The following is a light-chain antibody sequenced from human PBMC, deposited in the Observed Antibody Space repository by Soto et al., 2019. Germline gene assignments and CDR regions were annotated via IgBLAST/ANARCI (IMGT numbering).Light chain of an antibody. V-gene: IGKV1-39*01. Sequence: DIQMTQSPSSLSASVGDRVTITCRASQSISSYLNWYQQKPGKAPKLLIYAASSLRSGVPSRFSGSGSGTDFTLAISSLQPEDFATYYCQQSYSTPTFGQGTKVESK. J-gene: IGKJ1*01. CDR1: QSISSY. CDR2: AAS. CDR3: QQSYSTPT.